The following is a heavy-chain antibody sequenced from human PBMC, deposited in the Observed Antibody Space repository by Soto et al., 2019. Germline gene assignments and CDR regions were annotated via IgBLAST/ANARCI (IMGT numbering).Heavy chain of an antibody. J-gene: IGHJ4*02. CDR3: AGVGAY. Sequence: EVQLVESGGGLVHPGGSLRLSCAASGFDFSNYIMNWVRQAPGKGLEWISYISGSSTTILYADSVKGRFTVSRDNAKNSLYLQMNSLRDEDTAVYDCAGVGAYWGQGTLVTVSS. V-gene: IGHV3-48*02. CDR1: GFDFSNYI. CDR2: ISGSSTTI.